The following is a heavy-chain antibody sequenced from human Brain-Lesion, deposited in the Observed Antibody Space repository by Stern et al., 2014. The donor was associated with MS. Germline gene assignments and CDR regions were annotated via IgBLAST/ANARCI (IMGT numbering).Heavy chain of an antibody. CDR2: SDHSGST. V-gene: IGHV4-4*02. CDR1: GGSISSSNW. CDR3: ARFPASRPHVFDS. J-gene: IGHJ4*02. D-gene: IGHD6-13*01. Sequence: QVQLVQSGPGLVKPSGTLSLTCAVSGGSISSSNWWSWVRQSPGKGLEWIGESDHSGSTIYNPSLKSRVPGPEQSPKTRSSLTLRSVTAADTAVYFCARFPASRPHVFDSWGQGTLVTVSS.